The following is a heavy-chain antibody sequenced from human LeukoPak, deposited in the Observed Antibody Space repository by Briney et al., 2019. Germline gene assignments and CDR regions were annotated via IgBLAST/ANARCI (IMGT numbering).Heavy chain of an antibody. Sequence: ASVKVSCKASGYTFTGYYMHWVRQAPGQGLEWMGRINPNSGGTNYAQKFQGRVTMTRDTSISTAYMELSRLRSDDTAVYHCARAASGSYFDVLIDYWGQGTLVTVSS. V-gene: IGHV1-2*06. D-gene: IGHD1-26*01. CDR1: GYTFTGYY. CDR2: INPNSGGT. CDR3: ARAASGSYFDVLIDY. J-gene: IGHJ4*02.